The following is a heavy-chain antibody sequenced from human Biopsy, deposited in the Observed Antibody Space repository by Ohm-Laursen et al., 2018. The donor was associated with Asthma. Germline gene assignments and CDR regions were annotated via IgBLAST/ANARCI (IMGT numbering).Heavy chain of an antibody. CDR1: GFTFSDYY. D-gene: IGHD3-10*01. CDR3: ARDREIYGSGIGALYSYCYSGMDV. J-gene: IGHJ6*02. Sequence: GSLRLSCAASGFTFSDYYMSWIRRAPGKGLEWVSYISSSGSTIYYADYVKGRFTISRDNAKNSLYLQMNSLRAEDTAVYYCARDREIYGSGIGALYSYCYSGMDVWGQGTTVTVS. V-gene: IGHV3-11*01. CDR2: ISSSGSTI.